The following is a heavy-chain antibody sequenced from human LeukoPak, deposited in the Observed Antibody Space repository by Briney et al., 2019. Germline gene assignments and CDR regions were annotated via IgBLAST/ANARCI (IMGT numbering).Heavy chain of an antibody. CDR3: AREGTAMVSLDY. D-gene: IGHD5-18*01. CDR2: ISSGGNTI. CDR1: GFTFSSYE. Sequence: PGGSLRLSCAASGFTFSSYEMNWVRQAPGKGLEWVSYISSGGNTIYYADSVKGRFTISRDNAKNSLYLQMNSLRAEDTAVYYCAREGTAMVSLDYWGQGTLVTVSS. V-gene: IGHV3-48*03. J-gene: IGHJ4*02.